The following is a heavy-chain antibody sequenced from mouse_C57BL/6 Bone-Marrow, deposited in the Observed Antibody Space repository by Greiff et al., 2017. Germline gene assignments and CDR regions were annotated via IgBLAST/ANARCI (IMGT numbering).Heavy chain of an antibody. CDR3: ARGGYGSPWYFDV. J-gene: IGHJ1*03. Sequence: EVKLVESGGGLVKPGGSLKLSCAASGFTFSSYAMSWVRQTPEKRLEWVATISDGGSYTYSPDNVKGRFTISRDNAKNNLYLQMSHLKSEDTAMYSCARGGYGSPWYFDVWGTGTTVTVSS. CDR1: GFTFSSYA. D-gene: IGHD1-1*01. V-gene: IGHV5-4*03. CDR2: ISDGGSYT.